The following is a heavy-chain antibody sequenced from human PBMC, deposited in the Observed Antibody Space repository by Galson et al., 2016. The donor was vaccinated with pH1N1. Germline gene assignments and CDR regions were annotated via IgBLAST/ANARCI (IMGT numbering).Heavy chain of an antibody. CDR3: ATFRNFDGFEF. V-gene: IGHV4-61*09. CDR2: IYTSGST. CDR1: GGSISSGSYY. D-gene: IGHD1-14*01. J-gene: IGHJ3*01. Sequence: TLSLTCTVSGGSISSGSYYWSWIRQPAGKGLEWIGQIYTSGSTHYNPSLKSRVTISVDTSMNQFSLRMTSVTAADTAVYYFATFRNFDGFEFWGQGTVVSVSS.